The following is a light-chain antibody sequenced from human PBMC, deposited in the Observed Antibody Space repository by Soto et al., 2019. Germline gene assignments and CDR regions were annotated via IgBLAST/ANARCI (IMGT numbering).Light chain of an antibody. CDR1: QGISNY. J-gene: IGKJ1*01. CDR2: AAS. CDR3: QKYNSAPWT. V-gene: IGKV1-27*01. Sequence: DVKMSQSPSSLSASVGDRVTITCLASQGISNYLAWYQQKPGKVPKLLICAASTLQSGVPSRFSGSGSGTDFTLTISSLQPEDVATYYCQKYNSAPWTFGQGTNV.